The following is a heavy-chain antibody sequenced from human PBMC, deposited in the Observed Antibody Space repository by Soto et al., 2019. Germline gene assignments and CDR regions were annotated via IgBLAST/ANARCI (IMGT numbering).Heavy chain of an antibody. V-gene: IGHV1-2*02. D-gene: IGHD2-15*01. CDR1: GYTFTGYY. Sequence: GSSVKVSCKASGYTFTGYYMHWVRQAPGQGLEWMGWINPNSGGTNYAQKFQGRVTMTRDTSISTAYMELSRLRSDDTAVYYCARTMSCRYVRWLEPCGQGIIVTV. CDR3: ARTMSCRYVRWLEP. CDR2: INPNSGGT. J-gene: IGHJ5*02.